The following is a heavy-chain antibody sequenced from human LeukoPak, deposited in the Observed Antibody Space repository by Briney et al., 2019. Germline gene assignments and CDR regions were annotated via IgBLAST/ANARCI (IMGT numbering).Heavy chain of an antibody. CDR2: IYYSGST. D-gene: IGHD3-3*01. Sequence: SETLSLTCAVYGGSFSGYYWSWIRQPPGKGLEWIGYIYYSGSTNYNPSLKSRLTISVDTSKNQFSLKLSSVTAEDTAVYYCARGQTLLLRFLEWLPQGYYGMDVWGQGTTVTVSS. V-gene: IGHV4-59*01. J-gene: IGHJ6*02. CDR1: GGSFSGYY. CDR3: ARGQTLLLRFLEWLPQGYYGMDV.